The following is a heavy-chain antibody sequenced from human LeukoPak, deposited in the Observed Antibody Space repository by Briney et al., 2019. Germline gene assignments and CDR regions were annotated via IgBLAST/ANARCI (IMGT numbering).Heavy chain of an antibody. D-gene: IGHD3-16*01. Sequence: GGSLRLSCAASGFTFSSSVMSWVRQALGKGLEWVSAISSSGGNTDNADSLKGRFTISRDNSKDTLYLQMNSLRVEDTAVYYCARRTSGAKDVWGKGTTVTVSP. J-gene: IGHJ6*04. CDR1: GFTFSSSV. CDR3: ARRTSGAKDV. CDR2: ISSSGGNT. V-gene: IGHV3-23*01.